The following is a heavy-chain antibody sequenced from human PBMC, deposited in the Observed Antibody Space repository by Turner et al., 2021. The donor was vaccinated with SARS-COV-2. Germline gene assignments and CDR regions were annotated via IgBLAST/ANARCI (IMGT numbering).Heavy chain of an antibody. D-gene: IGHD2-21*02. J-gene: IGHJ4*02. CDR3: AREPLPLRF. Sequence: SVQISCKTSGFTFITYVIHWVRQAPGQRPEWLGSINGGNGRTEYAEEFKGRVTMTRDKSANTAYMELSSLKSEDVALYYCAREPLPLRFWGQGTLVTVSS. V-gene: IGHV1-3*03. CDR1: GFTFITYV. CDR2: INGGNGRT.